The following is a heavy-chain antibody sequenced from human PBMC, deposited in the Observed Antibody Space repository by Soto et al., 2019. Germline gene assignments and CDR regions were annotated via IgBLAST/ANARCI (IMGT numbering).Heavy chain of an antibody. CDR2: ISGSGGST. V-gene: IGHV3-23*01. J-gene: IGHJ4*02. Sequence: EVQLLESGGGLVQPGGSLRLSCAASGFTFSSYAMSWVRQAPGKGLEWVSAISGSGGSTYYADSVKGRFTISRDNSKNTLYLQMNSLRAEDTAVYYCAVSSNWNYFFDYWGQGTLVTVSS. CDR1: GFTFSSYA. CDR3: AVSSNWNYFFDY. D-gene: IGHD1-7*01.